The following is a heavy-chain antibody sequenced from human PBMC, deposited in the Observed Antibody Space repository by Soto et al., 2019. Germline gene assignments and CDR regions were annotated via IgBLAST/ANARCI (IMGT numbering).Heavy chain of an antibody. CDR1: GGSFSGYY. Sequence: QVQLQQWGAGLLKPSETLSLTCAVYGGSFSGYYWSWIPQPPGKGLEWIGEINHSGSTNYNPSLKIRVAISVDTSKNQFSLKLSSVTAADTAVYYCARVSGGSCYFDYCGQGTLVTVSS. J-gene: IGHJ4*02. CDR2: INHSGST. CDR3: ARVSGGSCYFDY. V-gene: IGHV4-34*01. D-gene: IGHD2-15*01.